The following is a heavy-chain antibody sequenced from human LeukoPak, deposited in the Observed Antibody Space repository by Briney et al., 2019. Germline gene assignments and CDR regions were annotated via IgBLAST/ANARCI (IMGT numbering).Heavy chain of an antibody. V-gene: IGHV3-7*01. CDR2: TKQDGSEK. Sequence: GSLRLSCAASGFTFSSYWMSWVRQAPGKGLEWVANTKQDGSEKYYVDSVKGRFTISRDNAKNSLYLQMNSLRAEDTAVYCCARPAYCGGNCYYFPDYWGQGTLVTVSS. J-gene: IGHJ4*02. CDR1: GFTFSSYW. CDR3: ARPAYCGGNCYYFPDY. D-gene: IGHD2-21*02.